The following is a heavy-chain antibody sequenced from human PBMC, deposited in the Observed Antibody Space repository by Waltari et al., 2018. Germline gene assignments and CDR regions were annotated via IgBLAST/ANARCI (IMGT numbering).Heavy chain of an antibody. V-gene: IGHV3-53*01. J-gene: IGHJ4*02. CDR3: TSPPTY. CDR1: GFNVDSNY. CDR2: VYPAGNT. Sequence: EVQLLESGGGLIQPGGSLRLSCAVPGFNVDSNYMSWVRQAPGKGLEWVSVVYPAGNTYYADSVKGRFTISRDSSDNTFSLQMNNLKVEDTAVYYCTSPPTYWGQGTQVTVSS.